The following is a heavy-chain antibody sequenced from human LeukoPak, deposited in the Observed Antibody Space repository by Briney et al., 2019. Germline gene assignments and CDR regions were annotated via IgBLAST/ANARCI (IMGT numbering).Heavy chain of an antibody. CDR3: ARVCGSATGYRLCGFDI. J-gene: IGHJ3*02. V-gene: IGHV4-4*07. CDR2: VDNSWNT. Sequence: PSDTLSLPCTVSGGSFRIYFWHWIRQPAGKGLEWLGRVDNSWNTNYNPSLKSRLHMSVDTSKNQFSLKVTSVTAADTAVYYCARVCGSATGYRLCGFDIWGQGTVVTVSS. D-gene: IGHD3-9*01. CDR1: GGSFRIYF.